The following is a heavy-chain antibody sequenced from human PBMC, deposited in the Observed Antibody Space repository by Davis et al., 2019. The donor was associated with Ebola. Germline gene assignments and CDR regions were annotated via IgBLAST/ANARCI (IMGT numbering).Heavy chain of an antibody. CDR2: INHSGST. CDR3: ARGYGARGYWYFDL. J-gene: IGHJ2*01. CDR1: GGSFSGYY. V-gene: IGHV4-34*01. Sequence: PSETLSLTCAVYGGSFSGYYWSWIRQPPGKGLEWIGEINHSGSTNYNPSLKSRVTMSVDTSKNQFSLKLSSVTAADTAVYYCARGYGARGYWYFDLWGRGTLVTVSS. D-gene: IGHD3-10*01.